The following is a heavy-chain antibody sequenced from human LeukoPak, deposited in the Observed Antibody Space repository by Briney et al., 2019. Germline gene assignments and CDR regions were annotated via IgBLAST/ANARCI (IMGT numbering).Heavy chain of an antibody. D-gene: IGHD1-26*01. V-gene: IGHV4-4*02. Sequence: PSETLSLTCAVSGGSISSSNWWSWVRQPPGKGLEWIGEIYHSGTTYYNPSLKSRVTISIDKSKNQFSLNLSSVTAADTAVYYCARALVGATGSDAFDIWGQGTMVTVSS. J-gene: IGHJ3*02. CDR3: ARALVGATGSDAFDI. CDR1: GGSISSSNW. CDR2: IYHSGTT.